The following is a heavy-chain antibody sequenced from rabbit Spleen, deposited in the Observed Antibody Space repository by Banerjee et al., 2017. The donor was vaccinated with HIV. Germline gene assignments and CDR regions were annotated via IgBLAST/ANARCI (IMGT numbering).Heavy chain of an antibody. V-gene: IGHV1S45*01. D-gene: IGHD2-1*01. CDR1: GFSFSNSYW. J-gene: IGHJ4*01. CDR2: IDPVFGAT. CDR3: ARDDSLTHSYAFNL. Sequence: QEQLEESGGDLVKPEGSLTLTCTVSGFSFSNSYWICWVRQAPGKGLEWIGCIDPVFGATYYASWAKGRFTISKTSSTTVTLQMTSLTAADTATYFCARDDSLTHSYAFNLWGQGTLVTVS.